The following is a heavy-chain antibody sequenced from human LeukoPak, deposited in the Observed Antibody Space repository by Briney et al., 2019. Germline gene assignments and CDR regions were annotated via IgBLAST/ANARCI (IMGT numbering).Heavy chain of an antibody. CDR1: GFTVSSNY. CDR2: IYSGGNT. V-gene: IGHV3-53*01. CDR3: AKNIRDQLLCGFNY. Sequence: GGSLRLSCAASGFTVSSNYMGWVRQAPGKGLEYVSVIYSGGNTYYAGSVKGRFTISRDNSKNTVYLQMNSLRAEDTAVYFCAKNIRDQLLCGFNYWGQGIVVTVSS. D-gene: IGHD2-2*01. J-gene: IGHJ4*02.